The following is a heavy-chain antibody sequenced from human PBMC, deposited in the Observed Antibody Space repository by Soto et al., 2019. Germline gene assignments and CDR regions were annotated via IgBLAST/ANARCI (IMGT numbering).Heavy chain of an antibody. D-gene: IGHD1-26*01. CDR2: IWYDGSNK. Sequence: GGSLRLSCAASGFTFSSYGMHWVRQAPGKGLEWVAVIWYDGSNKYYADSVKGRFTISRDNSKNTLYLQMNSLRAEDTAVYYWARGGWGGELPTKYFDYWGQGTLVTVSS. CDR1: GFTFSSYG. V-gene: IGHV3-33*01. J-gene: IGHJ4*02. CDR3: ARGGWGGELPTKYFDY.